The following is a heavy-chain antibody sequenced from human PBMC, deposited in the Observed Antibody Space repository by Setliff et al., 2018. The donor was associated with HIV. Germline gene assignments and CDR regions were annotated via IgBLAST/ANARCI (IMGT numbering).Heavy chain of an antibody. V-gene: IGHV1-18*01. CDR1: GYSFTTYG. CDR3: ARGHHFYWYFDL. CDR2: ISVYNGQT. J-gene: IGHJ2*01. Sequence: ASVKVSCKASGYSFTTYGISWVPQAPGQGLEWVGWISVYNGQTLYAQKVQDRITVTMDIPKDTAYMELRGLTPDDTAVYYCARGHHFYWYFDLWGPGTLVTVSS.